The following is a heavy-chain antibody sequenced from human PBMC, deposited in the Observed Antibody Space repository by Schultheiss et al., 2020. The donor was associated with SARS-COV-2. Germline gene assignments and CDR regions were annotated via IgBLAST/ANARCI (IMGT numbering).Heavy chain of an antibody. V-gene: IGHV3-48*01. D-gene: IGHD3-3*01. CDR2: ISSSSSTI. CDR3: ARDAYYDFWSGYGTYYYYMDV. Sequence: LSLTCAASGFTFSSYSMNWVRQAPGKGLEWVSYISSSSSTIYYADSVKGRFTISRDNAKNSLYLQMNSLRAEDTAVYYCARDAYYDFWSGYGTYYYYMDVWGKGTTVTVSS. CDR1: GFTFSSYS. J-gene: IGHJ6*03.